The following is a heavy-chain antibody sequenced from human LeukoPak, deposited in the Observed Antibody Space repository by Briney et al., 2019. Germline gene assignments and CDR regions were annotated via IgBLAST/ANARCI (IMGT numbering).Heavy chain of an antibody. CDR1: GYTFTSYG. V-gene: IGHV1-18*01. D-gene: IGHD3-16*01. Sequence: ASVKVSCKASGYTFTSYGISWVRQAPGQGLEWMGWISAYNGNTNYAQKFQGRVTMTRDTSISTAYMELSRLRSDDTAVYYCARDPGDRRLGDWGQGTLVTVSS. CDR2: ISAYNGNT. CDR3: ARDPGDRRLGD. J-gene: IGHJ4*02.